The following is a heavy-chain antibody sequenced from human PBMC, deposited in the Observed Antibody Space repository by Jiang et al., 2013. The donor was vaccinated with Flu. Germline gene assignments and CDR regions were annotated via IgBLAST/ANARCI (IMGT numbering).Heavy chain of an antibody. D-gene: IGHD2-15*01. V-gene: IGHV1-69*13. CDR1: GYTFTSYH. Sequence: SGAEVKKPGASVKVSCKASGYTFTSYHMHWVRQAPGQGLEWMGGIIPMFRTTNYAQTFEGRVTITADESTSTVYLELSSLRSEDTAVYYCARDSSSEAYPLLLYYFDLWGRGTLVTVSS. J-gene: IGHJ2*01. CDR2: IIPMFRTT. CDR3: ARDSSSEAYPLLLYYFDL.